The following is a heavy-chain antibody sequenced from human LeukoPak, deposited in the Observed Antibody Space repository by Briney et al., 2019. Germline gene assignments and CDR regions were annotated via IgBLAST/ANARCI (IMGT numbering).Heavy chain of an antibody. CDR2: INASNGNT. V-gene: IGHV1-3*01. J-gene: IGHJ4*02. CDR1: GYTFTSYA. D-gene: IGHD1-26*01. CDR3: ARGIPWGYSGSYDFDY. Sequence: GASVKVSCKASGYTFTSYAMHWVRQAPGQRLEWMGWINASNGNTKYSQKFQGRVTITRDTSASTAYMELSSLRSEDTAVYYCARGIPWGYSGSYDFDYWGQGTLVTVSS.